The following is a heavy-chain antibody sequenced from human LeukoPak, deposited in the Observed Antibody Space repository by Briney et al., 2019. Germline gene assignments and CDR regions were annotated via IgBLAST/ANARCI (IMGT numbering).Heavy chain of an antibody. CDR2: IYSSGSI. V-gene: IGHV4-61*02. D-gene: IGHD3-9*01. J-gene: IGHJ2*01. CDR3: ARQYSDILTGYHRGELYWYFDL. CDR1: GGSISSGSYY. Sequence: SETLSLTCTVSGGSISSGSYYWSWIRQPAGKGLEWIGRIYSSGSINYNPSLKSPITISLDTSKNQFPLKLSSVTAADTAVYYCARQYSDILTGYHRGELYWYFDLWGRGTLVTVSS.